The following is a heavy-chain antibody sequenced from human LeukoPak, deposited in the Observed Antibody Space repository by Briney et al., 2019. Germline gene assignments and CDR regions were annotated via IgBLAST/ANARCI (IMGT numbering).Heavy chain of an antibody. CDR3: ARSGGLQKFDY. V-gene: IGHV3-9*01. Sequence: GGSLRLSCAASGFTFDDYAMHWVRQAPGKGLEWVSGISWNSGSIGYADSVKGRFIISRDTSKNTLYLQMNILRAEDTAVYYCARSGGLQKFDYWGQGTLVTVSS. CDR2: ISWNSGSI. D-gene: IGHD4-11*01. CDR1: GFTFDDYA. J-gene: IGHJ4*02.